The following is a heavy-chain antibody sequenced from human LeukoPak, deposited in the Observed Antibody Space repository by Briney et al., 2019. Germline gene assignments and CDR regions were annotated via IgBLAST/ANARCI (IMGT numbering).Heavy chain of an antibody. CDR2: IKSKTDGGTT. V-gene: IGHV3-15*01. CDR1: GFTFSNAW. D-gene: IGHD3-10*01. CDR3: TTAGRPGDYFDY. J-gene: IGHJ4*02. Sequence: PGGSLRLSCAASGFTFSNAWMSRVRQAPGKGLEWVGRIKSKTDGGTTDYAAPVKGRFTISRDDSKNTLYLQMNSLKTEDTAVYYCTTAGRPGDYFDYWGQGTLVTVSS.